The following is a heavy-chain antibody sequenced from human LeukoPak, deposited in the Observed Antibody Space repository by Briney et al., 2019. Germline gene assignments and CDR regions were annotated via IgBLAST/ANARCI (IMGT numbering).Heavy chain of an antibody. Sequence: GGSLRLSCAASGFTVSSNYMSWVRQAPGKGLEWVSVIYSGGSTYYADSVKGRFTISRDDSKNTLYLQMNSLRAEDTAVYYCARVGYCSSTSCYYDYWGQGTLVTVSS. CDR2: IYSGGST. V-gene: IGHV3-53*01. J-gene: IGHJ4*02. CDR3: ARVGYCSSTSCYYDY. D-gene: IGHD2-2*03. CDR1: GFTVSSNY.